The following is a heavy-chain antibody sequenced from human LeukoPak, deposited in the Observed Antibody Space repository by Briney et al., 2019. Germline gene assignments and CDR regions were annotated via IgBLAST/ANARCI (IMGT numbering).Heavy chain of an antibody. D-gene: IGHD6-19*01. V-gene: IGHV4-39*07. CDR1: GGSISSSSYY. Sequence: TPSETLSLTCTVSGGSISSSSYYWGWIRQPPGKGLEWIGSIYYSGNTNYNPSLKSRVTISMDTSKNQFSLKLNSVTAADTAVYYCATGGGSSGWPYFDYWGQGTLVTVSS. CDR2: IYYSGNT. CDR3: ATGGGSSGWPYFDY. J-gene: IGHJ4*02.